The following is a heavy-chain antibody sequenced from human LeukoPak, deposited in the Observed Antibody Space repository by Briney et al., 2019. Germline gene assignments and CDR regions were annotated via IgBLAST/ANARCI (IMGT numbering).Heavy chain of an antibody. CDR1: GYSISSGYY. CDR2: IYHSGST. D-gene: IGHD2-2*01. CDR3: ASLYYCSSTSCPEEAFDI. Sequence: SETLSLTCTVSGYSISSGYYWGWIRQPPGKGLEWIGSIYHSGSTYYNPSLKSRVTISVDTSKNQFSLKLSSVTAADTAVYYCASLYYCSSTSCPEEAFDIWGQGTMVTVSS. J-gene: IGHJ3*02. V-gene: IGHV4-38-2*02.